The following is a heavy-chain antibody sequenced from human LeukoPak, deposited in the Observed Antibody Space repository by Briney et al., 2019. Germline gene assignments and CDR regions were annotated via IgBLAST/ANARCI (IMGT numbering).Heavy chain of an antibody. V-gene: IGHV4-34*01. CDR1: GGSFSGYY. J-gene: IGHJ4*02. CDR3: ARRKTTMVRGVIDY. Sequence: PSETLSLTCAVYGGSFSGYYWSWIRQPPGKGVEWIGEINHSGSTNYNPSLKSRVTISVDTSKNQFSLKLSSVTAADTAVYYCARRKTTMVRGVIDYWGQGTLVTVSS. CDR2: INHSGST. D-gene: IGHD3-10*01.